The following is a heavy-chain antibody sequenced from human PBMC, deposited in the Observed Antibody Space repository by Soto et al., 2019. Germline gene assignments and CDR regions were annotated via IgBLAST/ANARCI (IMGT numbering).Heavy chain of an antibody. CDR1: GFTFSTCA. Sequence: QVQLVESGGGVVQPGGSLRLSCAVSGFTFSTCAMYWVRKATGKGLEWVEHILSDASNQYYADSVKGRFIISRDTSKNTLFLQMNSLRAEDTAIYYCAKDLTGFWSTDYWGQGTLVTVSS. CDR2: ILSDASNQ. D-gene: IGHD3-3*01. J-gene: IGHJ4*02. CDR3: AKDLTGFWSTDY. V-gene: IGHV3-30*18.